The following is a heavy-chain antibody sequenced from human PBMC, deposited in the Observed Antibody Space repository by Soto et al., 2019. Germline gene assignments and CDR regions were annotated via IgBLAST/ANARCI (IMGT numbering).Heavy chain of an antibody. J-gene: IGHJ3*01. Sequence: QVPLVESGGGVVQPGESLRLSCAASGFTFSHYVMHWVRQAPGKGLEWVSMIWSDGSIKEYEESVKGRFTIFRDNSKNTVYLQMNSLRVEDTATYYCAREGGRPAAGGFDFWGQGTLVTVSS. CDR1: GFTFSHYV. D-gene: IGHD2-15*01. V-gene: IGHV3-33*01. CDR3: AREGGRPAAGGFDF. CDR2: IWSDGSIK.